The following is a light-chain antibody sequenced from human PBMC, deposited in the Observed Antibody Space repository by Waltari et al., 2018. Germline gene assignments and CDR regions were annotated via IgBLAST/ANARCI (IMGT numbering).Light chain of an antibody. J-gene: IGLJ2*01. CDR3: QACDSTFGVV. Sequence: QSVLTQPPSVSGAPGQSVHIPCTGRAPNIGAGSDVPWYQQLPGIAPRLIIFDNTHRASGVPDRFSGTKFGTSASLAINGLRAEDEADYYCQACDSTFGVVFGGGTKLTVL. CDR2: DNT. V-gene: IGLV1-40*01. CDR1: APNIGAGSD.